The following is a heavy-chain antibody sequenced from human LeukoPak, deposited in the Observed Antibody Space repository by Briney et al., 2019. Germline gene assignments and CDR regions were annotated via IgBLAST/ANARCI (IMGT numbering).Heavy chain of an antibody. J-gene: IGHJ4*02. Sequence: SETLSLTCTVSGGSISSSSYYWGWIRQLPGKGLEWIGSIYYSGSTYYNPSLKSRVTISVDTSKNQFSLKLSSVTAADTAVYYCARDSSGWYLFDYWGQGTLVTVSS. CDR2: IYYSGST. CDR3: ARDSSGWYLFDY. V-gene: IGHV4-39*02. CDR1: GGSISSSSYY. D-gene: IGHD6-19*01.